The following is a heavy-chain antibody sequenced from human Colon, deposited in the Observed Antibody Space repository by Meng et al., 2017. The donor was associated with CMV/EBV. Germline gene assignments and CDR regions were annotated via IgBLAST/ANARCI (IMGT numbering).Heavy chain of an antibody. CDR2: MNPNSNNT. CDR3: ARFFPYCSADNCYPYFDF. V-gene: IGHV1-8*01. CDR1: TFTSYD. Sequence: TFTSYDIDRVRQATGQGLEWIGWMNPNSNNTGYAQKFQGRVTMTRNTSINTAYMELSSLNFEDTAVYYCARFFPYCSADNCYPYFDFWGQGTLVTVSS. D-gene: IGHD2-15*01. J-gene: IGHJ4*02.